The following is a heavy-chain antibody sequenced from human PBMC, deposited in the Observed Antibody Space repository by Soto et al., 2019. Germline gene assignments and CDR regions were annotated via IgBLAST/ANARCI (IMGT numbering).Heavy chain of an antibody. D-gene: IGHD2-2*02. CDR3: AKDQAYCSTTSCYTDY. V-gene: IGHV3-23*01. J-gene: IGHJ4*02. CDR2: ISGSGIST. Sequence: WVRQAPGNRLELVSAISGSGISTYYADSVTGRFTISRDNSKNTLHLQMNSLRAEDTAVYYCAKDQAYCSTTSCYTDYWRQGSLVAVSS.